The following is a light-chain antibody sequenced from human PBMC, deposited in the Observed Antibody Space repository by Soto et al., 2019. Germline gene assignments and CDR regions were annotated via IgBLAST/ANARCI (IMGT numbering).Light chain of an antibody. CDR2: DAS. Sequence: EIVLTQSPATLSLSPGERATLSCRSSQSVSSYLAWYQQKPGQAPRLLIYDASNRATGIPARFSGSGSATEFTLTISSLQSEDFAVYYCQQYNNWPPKTFGGGTKVDIK. CDR3: QQYNNWPPKT. V-gene: IGKV3-11*01. J-gene: IGKJ4*01. CDR1: QSVSSY.